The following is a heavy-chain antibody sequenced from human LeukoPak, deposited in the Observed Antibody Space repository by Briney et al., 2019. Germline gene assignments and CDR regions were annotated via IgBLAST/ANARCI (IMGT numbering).Heavy chain of an antibody. CDR3: ARGPPYGDPLGYFYY. CDR1: GYSISSGYY. V-gene: IGHV4-38-2*02. Sequence: SETLSLTCTVSGYSISSGYYWCWIRQPPGKGLEWIGSIYHSGSTYYNPSLKGRVTISVDTSKNQFSLKLSSVTAADTAVYYCARGPPYGDPLGYFYYWGQGTLVTVSS. D-gene: IGHD4-17*01. J-gene: IGHJ4*02. CDR2: IYHSGST.